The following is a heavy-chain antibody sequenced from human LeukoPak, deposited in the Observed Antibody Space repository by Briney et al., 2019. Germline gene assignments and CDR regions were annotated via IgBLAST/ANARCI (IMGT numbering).Heavy chain of an antibody. CDR3: ARRGYYDSRGYFDY. Sequence: SETLSLTCTVSGGSISSSSYYWGWIRQPPGKGLEWIGSIYYSGSTYYNPSLKSRITISIDTSKNQFSLKLSSVTAADTAVYYCARRGYYDSRGYFDYWGQGTLVTVSS. CDR2: IYYSGST. D-gene: IGHD3-22*01. CDR1: GGSISSSSYY. J-gene: IGHJ4*02. V-gene: IGHV4-39*01.